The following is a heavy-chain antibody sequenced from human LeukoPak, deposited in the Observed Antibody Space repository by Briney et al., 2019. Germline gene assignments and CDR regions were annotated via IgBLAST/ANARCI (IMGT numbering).Heavy chain of an antibody. CDR1: GFTFSDHY. CDR3: ARDPYCGSGKYYYGMDL. V-gene: IGHV3-33*08. CDR2: MWYDESIE. J-gene: IGHJ6*02. Sequence: PGGSLRLSCAASGFTFSDHYVDWVRQAPGKGLEWVAVMWYDESIEYSGDSVKGRFTISRDKSKNTLYLQMNSLRAEDTAVYYCARDPYCGSGKYYYGMDLWGQGTTVTVSS. D-gene: IGHD3-10*01.